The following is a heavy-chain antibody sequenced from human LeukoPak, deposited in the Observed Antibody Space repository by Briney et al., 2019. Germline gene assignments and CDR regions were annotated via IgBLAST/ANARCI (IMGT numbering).Heavy chain of an antibody. CDR3: ARPFMNYYDSSGYPGDY. CDR2: IYPGDSDT. Sequence: GESLKISCKGSGYSFTSYWIGWVRQMPGKGLEWMGIIYPGDSDTRYSPSFQGQVTISADKSISTAYLQWSSLKASDTAMYYCARPFMNYYDSSGYPGDYWGQGNLVTDSS. D-gene: IGHD3-22*01. J-gene: IGHJ4*02. V-gene: IGHV5-51*01. CDR1: GYSFTSYW.